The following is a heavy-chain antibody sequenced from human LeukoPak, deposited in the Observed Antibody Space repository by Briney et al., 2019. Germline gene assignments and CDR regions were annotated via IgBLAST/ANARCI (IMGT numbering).Heavy chain of an antibody. CDR2: INWNGGST. Sequence: GGSLRLSCAASGFTFDDYGMSWVRQAPGKGLEWVSGINWNGGSTGYADSAKGRFTISRDNAKNSLYLQMNSLRAEDTALYYCARDPHVEMATIGDYWGQGTLVTVSS. V-gene: IGHV3-20*04. CDR3: ARDPHVEMATIGDY. D-gene: IGHD5-24*01. CDR1: GFTFDDYG. J-gene: IGHJ4*02.